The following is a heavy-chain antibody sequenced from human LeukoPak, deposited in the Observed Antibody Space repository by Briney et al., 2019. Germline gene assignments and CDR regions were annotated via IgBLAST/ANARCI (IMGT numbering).Heavy chain of an antibody. CDR2: ISSDSSTI. D-gene: IGHD3-10*02. CDR3: AELGITMIGGV. V-gene: IGHV3-48*04. CDR1: GFTFSTYS. J-gene: IGHJ6*04. Sequence: GGSLRLSCAASGFTFSTYSINWVRQAPGKGLEWVSYISSDSSTIYYADSVKGRFTISRDNAKNSLYLRMNSLRAEDTAVYYCAELGITMIGGVWGKGTTVTISS.